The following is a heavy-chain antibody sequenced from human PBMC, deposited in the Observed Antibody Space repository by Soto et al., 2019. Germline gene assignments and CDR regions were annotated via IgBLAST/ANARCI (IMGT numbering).Heavy chain of an antibody. V-gene: IGHV3-23*01. CDR1: GFTFSSYA. CDR2: ISGSGGST. Sequence: PGGSLRLSCAASGFTFSSYAMSWVRQAPGKGLEWVSAISGSGGSTYYADTVKGRFTISRDNSKNTLYLQMNSLRVEDMAVYFCLNLVQIAVAGDYYYYGMDVWGQGTTVTVSS. D-gene: IGHD6-19*01. CDR3: LNLVQIAVAGDYYYYGMDV. J-gene: IGHJ6*02.